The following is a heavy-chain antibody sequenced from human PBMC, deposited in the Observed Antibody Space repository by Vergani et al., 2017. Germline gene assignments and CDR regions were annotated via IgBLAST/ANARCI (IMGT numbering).Heavy chain of an antibody. CDR3: ARGNYYGSGTYVDP. J-gene: IGHJ5*02. CDR1: GSTVSGNY. CDR2: IYSGDET. Sequence: ELQLVESGGGLVQPGGSLRLSCAASGSTVSGNYMTWVRQAPGKGLEWVSHIYSGDETDYADSVKGRVTITRDTSKNTLHLQINNHRVEDTSVYYCARGNYYGSGTYVDPWGQGTLVTVSS. V-gene: IGHV3-66*02. D-gene: IGHD3-10*01.